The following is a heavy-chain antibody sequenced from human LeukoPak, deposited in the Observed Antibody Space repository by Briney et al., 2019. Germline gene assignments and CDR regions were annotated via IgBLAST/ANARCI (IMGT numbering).Heavy chain of an antibody. CDR1: GYTFTSYG. CDR2: INVYNGNT. J-gene: IGHJ4*02. Sequence: ASVKVSCKASGYTFTSYGVSWVRQAPGQGLEWMGWINVYNGNTHYAQNFQGRVTMTTDTSTSTAYMELRSLRSGDTAVYYCARGGIVVVTANFDYWSQGTLVTVSS. V-gene: IGHV1-18*01. D-gene: IGHD2-21*02. CDR3: ARGGIVVVTANFDY.